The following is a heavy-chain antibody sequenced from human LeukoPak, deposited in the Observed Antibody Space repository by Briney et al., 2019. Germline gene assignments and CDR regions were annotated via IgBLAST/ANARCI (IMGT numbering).Heavy chain of an antibody. Sequence: ASVKVSCKSSGYTFTGYYMHWVRQAPGQGLEWMGWINTNSGGTNYAQKFQGRVTMTRDTSISTAYMELSRLRSDDTAVYYCARSRVYNWNVGAFDIWGQGTMVTVSS. V-gene: IGHV1-2*02. CDR1: GYTFTGYY. J-gene: IGHJ3*02. CDR3: ARSRVYNWNVGAFDI. CDR2: INTNSGGT. D-gene: IGHD1-20*01.